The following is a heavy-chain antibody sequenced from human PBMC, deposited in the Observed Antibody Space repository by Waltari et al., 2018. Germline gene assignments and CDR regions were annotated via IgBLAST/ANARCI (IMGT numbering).Heavy chain of an antibody. Sequence: QVQLMQSGAEVKKPGASVKVSCTASGYTFTDHYIHWVRPAPGQGLEWMGWIDPNSGDSRYAQTLKDRVTMTRDTSISTAYMELSRLMSDDTAVYSCARGPYYYETTDLSLHYWGQGTLVTVSS. CDR1: GYTFTDHY. CDR2: IDPNSGDS. D-gene: IGHD3-22*01. J-gene: IGHJ4*02. CDR3: ARGPYYYETTDLSLHY. V-gene: IGHV1-2*02.